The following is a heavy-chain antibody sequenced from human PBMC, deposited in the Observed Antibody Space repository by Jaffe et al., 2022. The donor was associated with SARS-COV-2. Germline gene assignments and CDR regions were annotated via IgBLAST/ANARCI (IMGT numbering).Heavy chain of an antibody. V-gene: IGHV4-59*01. CDR3: ARETVPGYYYDSSGPWGAFDI. Sequence: QVQLQESGPGLVKPSETLSLTCTVSGGSISSYYWSWIRQPPGKGLEWIGYIYYSGSTNYNPSLKSRVTISVDTSKNQFSLKLSSVTAADTAVYYCARETVPGYYYDSSGPWGAFDIWGQGTMVTVSS. D-gene: IGHD3-22*01. CDR2: IYYSGST. CDR1: GGSISSYY. J-gene: IGHJ3*02.